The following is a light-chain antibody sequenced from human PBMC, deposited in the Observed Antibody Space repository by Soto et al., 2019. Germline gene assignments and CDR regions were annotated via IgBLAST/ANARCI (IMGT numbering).Light chain of an antibody. V-gene: IGKV3-11*02. CDR1: QSVSSY. Sequence: EIVVTQSPATLSVSPGEEATLACVASQSVSSYVAWYQQRPGQAPRLLIYDASQRATGIPTTFSGAGSGSAISLTISSLAPEDLAVYYCQQRGDWPVTFGGGTRVE. CDR2: DAS. CDR3: QQRGDWPVT. J-gene: IGKJ4*01.